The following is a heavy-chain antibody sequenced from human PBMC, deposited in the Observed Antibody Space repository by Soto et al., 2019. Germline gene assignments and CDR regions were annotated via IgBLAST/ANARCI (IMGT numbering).Heavy chain of an antibody. D-gene: IGHD6-19*01. CDR1: GYTFTSYG. J-gene: IGHJ3*02. V-gene: IGHV1-18*01. Sequence: ASVKVSCKASGYTFTSYGISWVRQAPGQGLEWMGWISAYNGNTNYAQKLQGRVTMTTDTSTSTAYMELRSLRSDDTAVYYCARERIAVAARDAFDIWGQGTMVTVSS. CDR3: ARERIAVAARDAFDI. CDR2: ISAYNGNT.